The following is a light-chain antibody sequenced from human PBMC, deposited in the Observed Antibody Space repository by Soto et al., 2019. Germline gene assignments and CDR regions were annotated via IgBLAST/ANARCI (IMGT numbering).Light chain of an antibody. J-gene: IGKJ2*01. CDR2: GAS. Sequence: EIVMTQSPATLSVSPGERATLSCRASQSVSSNLAWYQQKPGQAPRLLIYGASTRATGIPARFSGSGSGTEFTLTISSLQSVDFAVYYCQQYNNWPMYTFGQGTKLEMK. V-gene: IGKV3-15*01. CDR3: QQYNNWPMYT. CDR1: QSVSSN.